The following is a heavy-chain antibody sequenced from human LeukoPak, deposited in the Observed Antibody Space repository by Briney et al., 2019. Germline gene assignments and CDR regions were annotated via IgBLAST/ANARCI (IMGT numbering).Heavy chain of an antibody. V-gene: IGHV3-48*03. CDR2: ISSSGSTI. CDR3: ARGPLGYGDYGTDAFDI. Sequence: PGGSLRLSCAVSGFTFSSYEMNWVRQAPGKGLEWVSYISSSGSTIFYADSVKGRFTISRDNAKNSLYLQMISLRAEDTAVYYCARGPLGYGDYGTDAFDIWGQGTMVTVSS. CDR1: GFTFSSYE. J-gene: IGHJ3*02. D-gene: IGHD4-17*01.